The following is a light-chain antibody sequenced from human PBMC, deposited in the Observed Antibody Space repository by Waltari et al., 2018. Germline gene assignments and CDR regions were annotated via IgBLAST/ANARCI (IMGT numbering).Light chain of an antibody. J-gene: IGLJ2*01. CDR3: QSADSSGTVV. V-gene: IGLV3-25*03. CDR1: ALPKQY. Sequence: SYELTQPPSVSVSPGQTARITCSGDALPKQYPYWYQQKPGQAPVPVIYKDSERPSGIPERFSGSSSGTTVTLTISGVQAEDEADYYCQSADSSGTVVFGGGTKLTVL. CDR2: KDS.